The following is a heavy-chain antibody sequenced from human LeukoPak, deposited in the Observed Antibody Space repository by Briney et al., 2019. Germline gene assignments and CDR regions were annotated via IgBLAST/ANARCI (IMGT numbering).Heavy chain of an antibody. CDR3: AKAGAGSGDYPDY. J-gene: IGHJ4*02. CDR2: ISGSGGST. D-gene: IGHD4-17*01. V-gene: IGHV3-23*01. CDR1: GFTFSSYW. Sequence: GGSLRLSCAASGFTFSSYWMSWVRQAPGKGLEWVSAISGSGGSTYYADSVKDRFTISRDNSKNTLYLQMNSLRAEDTAVYYCAKAGAGSGDYPDYWGQGTLVTVSS.